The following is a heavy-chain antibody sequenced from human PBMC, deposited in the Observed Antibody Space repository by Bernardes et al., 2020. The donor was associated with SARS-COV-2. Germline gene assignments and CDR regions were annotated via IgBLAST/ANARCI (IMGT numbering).Heavy chain of an antibody. D-gene: IGHD3-22*01. V-gene: IGHV3-30*01. CDR3: ARAPKPGYYSQSGIFHPVDY. CDR2: ISYDGNDK. Sequence: GGSLRLSCAASGFTLSSYALHWVRQAPGKGLEWVAMISYDGNDKYYADSVKGRFTISRDNSKNTLYMQMNSLRAEDTAVYYCARAPKPGYYSQSGIFHPVDYWGQGTLVTVSS. CDR1: GFTLSSYA. J-gene: IGHJ4*02.